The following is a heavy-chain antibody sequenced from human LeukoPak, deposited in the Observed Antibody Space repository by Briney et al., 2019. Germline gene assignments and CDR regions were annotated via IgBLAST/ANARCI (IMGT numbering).Heavy chain of an antibody. Sequence: SETLSLTCTVSGGSISSYYWSWIRQPPGKGLEWIGYIYYSGRTKYNPSLKSRVTISVDTSKNQFSLKLSSVTAADTAVYYCARHRSGGYTYGVLDYWGQGTLVTVSS. CDR2: IYYSGRT. CDR3: ARHRSGGYTYGVLDY. D-gene: IGHD5-18*01. V-gene: IGHV4-59*08. J-gene: IGHJ4*02. CDR1: GGSISSYY.